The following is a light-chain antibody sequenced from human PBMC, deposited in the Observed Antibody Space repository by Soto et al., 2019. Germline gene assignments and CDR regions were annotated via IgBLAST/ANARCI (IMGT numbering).Light chain of an antibody. J-gene: IGKJ3*01. CDR1: QTVSSN. CDR3: QQDNNWPPLS. CDR2: AAS. Sequence: EIVMTHSPATLSFSPGERATLSCRASQTVSSNLAWYQQKPGQAPRLLIYAASTRATGIPARFSGSGSGTESSLTISSLESEDFAVYYCQQDNNWPPLSYGPGTKVYIK. V-gene: IGKV3D-15*01.